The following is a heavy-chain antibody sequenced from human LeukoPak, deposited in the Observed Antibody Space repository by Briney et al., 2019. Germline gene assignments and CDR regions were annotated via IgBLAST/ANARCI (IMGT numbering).Heavy chain of an antibody. CDR1: GFSFSDYY. J-gene: IGHJ4*02. Sequence: GGSLRLSCAASGFSFSDYYVVWIRQAPGRGLEYVSYISSHGTTKHYADSVKGRFTISRDNANNSLFLQMNSLRAEDTAVYYCARTGQYCSRGTCYSGRFDFWGQGTLVTVSS. V-gene: IGHV3-11*01. CDR3: ARTGQYCSRGTCYSGRFDF. CDR2: ISSHGTTK. D-gene: IGHD2-15*01.